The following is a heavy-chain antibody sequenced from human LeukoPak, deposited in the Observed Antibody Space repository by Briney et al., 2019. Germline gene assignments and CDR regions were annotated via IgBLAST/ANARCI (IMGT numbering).Heavy chain of an antibody. D-gene: IGHD4-17*01. CDR1: GGSISSGGYY. V-gene: IGHV4-31*03. J-gene: IGHJ3*02. Sequence: SETLSLTCTVSGGSISSGGYYSSWIRQHPGKGLEGIGYIYYSGSTYYTPSLKRRVTISVDTSKNQFSLKLSSVTAADTAVCYCARAGYGDYEDAFDIWGQGTMVTVSS. CDR3: ARAGYGDYEDAFDI. CDR2: IYYSGST.